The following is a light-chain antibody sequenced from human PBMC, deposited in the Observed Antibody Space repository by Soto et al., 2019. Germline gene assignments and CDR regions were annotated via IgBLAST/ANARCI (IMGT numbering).Light chain of an antibody. J-gene: IGKJ2*01. CDR3: QQYNSYSGT. V-gene: IGKV1-5*03. Sequence: DIQMTQSPSTLSASVGDRVTITCRASQSISSWLAWYQQKPGKAPKLLICKASSLESGVPSRCSGSGSGTEFTLTISSLQPDDFATYYCQQYNSYSGTFGQGTKLEIK. CDR2: KAS. CDR1: QSISSW.